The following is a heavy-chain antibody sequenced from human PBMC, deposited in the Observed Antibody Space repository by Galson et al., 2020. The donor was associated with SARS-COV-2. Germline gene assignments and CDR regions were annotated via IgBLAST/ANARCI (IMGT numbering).Heavy chain of an antibody. CDR1: GFLLSTSGMC. CDR3: ARITIRFLEWGPFDY. Sequence: SGPTLVKPTQTLTLTCTFSGFLLSTSGMCVSWIRQPPGKALEWLALIDWDDDKYYSTSLKTRLTISKDTSKNQVVLTMTNMDPVDTATYYCARITIRFLEWGPFDYWGQGTLVTVSS. V-gene: IGHV2-70*01. D-gene: IGHD3-3*01. CDR2: IDWDDDK. J-gene: IGHJ4*02.